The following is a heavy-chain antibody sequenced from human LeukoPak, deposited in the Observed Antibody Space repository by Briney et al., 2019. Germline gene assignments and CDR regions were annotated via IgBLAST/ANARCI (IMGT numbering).Heavy chain of an antibody. Sequence: GGSLRLSCAASGFTFSSYAMSWVRQAPGKGLEWVSAISGSGGSTYYADSVKGRFTISRDNSKNTLYLQMNSLRAEDTAVYYCARAGGSLDGRGVMDPWGQGTLVTVSS. V-gene: IGHV3-23*01. CDR2: ISGSGGST. J-gene: IGHJ5*02. CDR1: GFTFSSYA. D-gene: IGHD1-26*01. CDR3: ARAGGSLDGRGVMDP.